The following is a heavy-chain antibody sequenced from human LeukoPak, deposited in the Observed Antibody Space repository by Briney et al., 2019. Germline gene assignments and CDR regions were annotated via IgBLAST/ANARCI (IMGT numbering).Heavy chain of an antibody. J-gene: IGHJ6*02. Sequence: GGSLRLSCAASGFTFSDYYMSWIRQAPGKGLEGVSYISSSGGTIYYADSVKGRFTISRDNAKNSLYLQMNSLRAEDTAVYYCARELWDYGMDVWGQGTTVTVSS. D-gene: IGHD2-21*01. CDR2: ISSSGGTI. CDR1: GFTFSDYY. CDR3: ARELWDYGMDV. V-gene: IGHV3-11*01.